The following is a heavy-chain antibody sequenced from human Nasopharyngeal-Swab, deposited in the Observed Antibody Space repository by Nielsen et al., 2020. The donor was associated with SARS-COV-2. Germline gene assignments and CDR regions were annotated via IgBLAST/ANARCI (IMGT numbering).Heavy chain of an antibody. D-gene: IGHD3-3*01. V-gene: IGHV3-49*04. CDR3: TRVPYDFWSGYYSDY. CDR2: IRSKAYGGTT. CDR1: GFTFGDYA. J-gene: IGHJ4*02. Sequence: GESLKISCTASGFTFGDYAMSWVRQAPGKGLEWVGFIRSKAYGGTTEYAASVKGRFTISRDDSKSIAYLQMNSLKTEDTAVYYRTRVPYDFWSGYYSDYWGQGTLVTVSS.